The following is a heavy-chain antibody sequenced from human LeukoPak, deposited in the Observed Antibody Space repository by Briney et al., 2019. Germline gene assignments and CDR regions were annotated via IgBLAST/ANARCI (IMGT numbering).Heavy chain of an antibody. CDR1: GFTFSDYY. J-gene: IGHJ3*02. CDR2: IISSSSYT. Sequence: GGSLRLSCAASGFTFSDYYMSWIRQAPGKGLEWVSYIISSSSYTNYADSVKGRFTISRDNAKNSLYLQMNSLRAEDTAVYYCARDVKTTTGAFDIWGQGTKVTVSS. D-gene: IGHD1-26*01. V-gene: IGHV3-11*06. CDR3: ARDVKTTTGAFDI.